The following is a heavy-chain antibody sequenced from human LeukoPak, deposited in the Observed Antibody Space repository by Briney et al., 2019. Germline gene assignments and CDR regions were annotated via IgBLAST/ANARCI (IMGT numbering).Heavy chain of an antibody. CDR3: ARDLLNEGNHLDY. V-gene: IGHV4-30-4*01. Sequence: PSEALSLTCTVSGGSISSGDYYWSWIRQPPGKGLEWIGYIYYSGSTYYNPSLKSRVTISVDTSKNQFSLKLSSVTAADTAVYYCARDLLNEGNHLDYWGQGTLVTVSS. J-gene: IGHJ4*02. CDR2: IYYSGST. D-gene: IGHD4-23*01. CDR1: GGSISSGDYY.